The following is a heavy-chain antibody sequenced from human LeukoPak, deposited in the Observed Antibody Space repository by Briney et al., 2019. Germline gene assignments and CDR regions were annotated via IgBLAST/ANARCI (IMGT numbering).Heavy chain of an antibody. CDR3: ARASFYGSGTYYQRVDY. Sequence: SETLSLTCTVSGGSINSSSYYWGWIRQPPGKGLEWIGSIYYSGSTYYNPSLKSRVTISVDTSKNQFSLKLSSVTAADTAVYYCARASFYGSGTYYQRVDYWGQGTLVTVSS. J-gene: IGHJ4*02. V-gene: IGHV4-39*07. D-gene: IGHD3-10*01. CDR2: IYYSGST. CDR1: GGSINSSSYY.